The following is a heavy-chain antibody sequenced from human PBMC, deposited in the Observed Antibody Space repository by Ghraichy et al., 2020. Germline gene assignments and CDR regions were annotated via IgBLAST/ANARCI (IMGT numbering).Heavy chain of an antibody. Sequence: SLRLSCAASGFTFSSYVMSWVRQAPGQGLEWVSAISVSGGSTHYADSVKGRFTISRDNSKNTLYLQMNSLRAEDTAVYYCAKSGGYCSSTSCRNSYFDYWGQGTLVTVSS. CDR3: AKSGGYCSSTSCRNSYFDY. J-gene: IGHJ4*02. D-gene: IGHD2-2*01. CDR2: ISVSGGST. V-gene: IGHV3-23*01. CDR1: GFTFSSYV.